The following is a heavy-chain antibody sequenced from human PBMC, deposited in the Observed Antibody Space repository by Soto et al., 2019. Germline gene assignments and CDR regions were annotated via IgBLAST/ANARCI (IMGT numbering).Heavy chain of an antibody. CDR3: ARVTCGGDSCSSFHFDY. V-gene: IGHV1-3*01. CDR2: INAANGNT. J-gene: IGHJ4*01. Sequence: QVQLVQSGAEVKKPGASVKVSCKASGYTFTSYAVHWVRQAPGQRLGWMGWINAANGNTIYSQKFQGRVSITRDTSASTGYMELSSLRSGDTAVYYCARVTCGGDSCSSFHFDYWGHGTLVTVSS. D-gene: IGHD2-21*01. CDR1: GYTFTSYA.